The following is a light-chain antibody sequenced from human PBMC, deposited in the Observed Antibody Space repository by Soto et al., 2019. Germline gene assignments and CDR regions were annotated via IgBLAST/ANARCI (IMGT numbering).Light chain of an antibody. V-gene: IGKV3-15*01. CDR2: SVS. CDR1: QSVSTN. Sequence: EIVLTQSPATLSVSPGDIASLSCRASQSVSTNLAWYQHKPGQAPRLLFYSVSARASGVPARYTVKWSERHCTLTISSMQSEDLAVYCCEEYNSWARTVGQGNKV. CDR3: EEYNSWART. J-gene: IGKJ1*01.